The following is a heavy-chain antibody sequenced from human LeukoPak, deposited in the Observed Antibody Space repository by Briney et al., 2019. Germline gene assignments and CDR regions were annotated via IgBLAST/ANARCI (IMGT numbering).Heavy chain of an antibody. Sequence: GRSLRLSCAASGFTFSSYAMHWVRQAPGKGLEWVAVISYDGSNKYYADSVKGRFTISRDNSKNTLYLQMNSLRAEDTAVYYCARDLIWGVTFADDYWGQGTLVTVSS. CDR3: ARDLIWGVTFADDY. D-gene: IGHD3-10*01. V-gene: IGHV3-30-3*01. CDR1: GFTFSSYA. J-gene: IGHJ4*02. CDR2: ISYDGSNK.